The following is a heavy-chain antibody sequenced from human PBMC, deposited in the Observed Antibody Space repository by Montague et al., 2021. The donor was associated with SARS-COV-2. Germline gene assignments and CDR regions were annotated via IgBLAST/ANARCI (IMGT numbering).Heavy chain of an antibody. V-gene: IGHV3-74*01. CDR3: ARGLMATSWNTMGV. CDR1: GFTFRSYW. D-gene: IGHD1/OR15-1a*01. Sequence: SLRLSCAASGFTFRSYWMHWVRQAPGRGLVWVSRINSDGSSTTYADSVKGRFAISRDNAKNTLYLQMNSLRADDTAVYYCARGLMATSWNTMGVWGHGSTVTVSS. J-gene: IGHJ6*02. CDR2: INSDGSST.